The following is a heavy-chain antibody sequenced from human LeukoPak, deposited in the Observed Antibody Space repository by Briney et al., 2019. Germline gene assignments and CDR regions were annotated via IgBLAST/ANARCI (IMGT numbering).Heavy chain of an antibody. CDR2: IYNGGST. CDR1: GFTVSSNY. D-gene: IGHD3-22*01. V-gene: IGHV3-53*01. J-gene: IGHJ4*02. Sequence: GGSLRLSCAASGFTVSSNYMSWVRQAPGKGLEWVSVIYNGGSTYYADSVKGRFTISRDNSKNTLYLQMNSLRAEDTAVYYCARVLLYYYDSSGYQDYWGQGTLVTVSS. CDR3: ARVLLYYYDSSGYQDY.